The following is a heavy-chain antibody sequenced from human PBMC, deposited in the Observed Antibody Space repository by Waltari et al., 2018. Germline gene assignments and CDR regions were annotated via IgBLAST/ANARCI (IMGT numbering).Heavy chain of an antibody. Sequence: EVQLVESGGGLVQPGGSLRLSCAAAGFTFNSYWMTWVRQAPGKGLEWVANIKRDGSVREYVDSVKGRFTISRDNAKNTLYLQMNSLRVEDTAVYYCARDRGVATIENFDFWGQGTLVTVSS. V-gene: IGHV3-7*01. CDR1: GFTFNSYW. CDR2: IKRDGSVR. D-gene: IGHD5-12*01. J-gene: IGHJ4*02. CDR3: ARDRGVATIENFDF.